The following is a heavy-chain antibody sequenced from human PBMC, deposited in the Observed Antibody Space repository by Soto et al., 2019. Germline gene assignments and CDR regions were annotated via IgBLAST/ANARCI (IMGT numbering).Heavy chain of an antibody. CDR1: GGSFSSYA. Sequence: QVQLVQSGAEVKKPGSSVKVSCKASGGSFSSYAITWVRQAPGQGLEWMGGIIVLFGTTNYAQKFQGRVTITADEPTSTAYMELRSLRSEDTAVYYCARTACSSIGCSDYFHYGMDVWGQGTTVSVSS. J-gene: IGHJ6*02. CDR3: ARTACSSIGCSDYFHYGMDV. CDR2: IIVLFGTT. D-gene: IGHD2-2*01. V-gene: IGHV1-69*01.